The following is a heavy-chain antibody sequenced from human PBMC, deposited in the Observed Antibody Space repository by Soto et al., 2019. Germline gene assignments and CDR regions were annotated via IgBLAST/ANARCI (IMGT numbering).Heavy chain of an antibody. CDR1: GFTFDDYT. Sequence: GGSLRLSCAASGFTFDDYTMHWVRQAPGKGLEWVSLISWDGGSTYYADSVKGRFTISRDNSKNSLYLQMNSLRTEDTALYYCAKDIYSSSFYGMDVWGQGTTVTVSS. J-gene: IGHJ6*02. D-gene: IGHD6-6*01. V-gene: IGHV3-43*01. CDR2: ISWDGGST. CDR3: AKDIYSSSFYGMDV.